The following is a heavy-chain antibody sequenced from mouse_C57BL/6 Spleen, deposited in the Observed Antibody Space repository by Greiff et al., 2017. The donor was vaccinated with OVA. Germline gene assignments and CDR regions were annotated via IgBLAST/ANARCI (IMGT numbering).Heavy chain of an antibody. D-gene: IGHD4-1*02. V-gene: IGHV1-26*01. J-gene: IGHJ2*01. CDR1: GYTFTDYY. Sequence: EVQLQQSGPELVKPGASVKISCKASGYTFTDYYMNWVKQSHGKSLEWIGDINPNNGGTSYNQKFKGKATLTVDKSSSTAYMELRSLTSEDSAVYYCARNNWNLFKYYFDYWGQGTTLTVSS. CDR2: INPNNGGT. CDR3: ARNNWNLFKYYFDY.